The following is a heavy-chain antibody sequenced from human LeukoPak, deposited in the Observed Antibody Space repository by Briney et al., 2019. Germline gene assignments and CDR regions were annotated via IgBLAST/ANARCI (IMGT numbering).Heavy chain of an antibody. V-gene: IGHV3-48*02. Sequence: GGSLRLSCAACEFTFSSYSMDWVRQAPGKGLEGGSYIRRSCSTIYYADSVEGRFTISRDNAKNSLYLQMNSLRDEDTAVYYCARDAGSYYDYNYYYGMDVWGQGTTVTVSS. CDR3: ARDAGSYYDYNYYYGMDV. J-gene: IGHJ6*02. CDR1: EFTFSSYS. D-gene: IGHD1-26*01. CDR2: IRRSCSTI.